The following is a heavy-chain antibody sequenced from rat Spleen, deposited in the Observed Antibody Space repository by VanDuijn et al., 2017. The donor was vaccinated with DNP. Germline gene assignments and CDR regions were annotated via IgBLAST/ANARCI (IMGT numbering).Heavy chain of an antibody. J-gene: IGHJ3*01. CDR2: ISYSGST. CDR3: ARYAEGDYFDY. Sequence: EVQLQESGPGLVKPSQSLSLTCSVTGHSITSSYRWNWIRKFPGNKMEWMGYISYSGSTSYNPSLKSRISITRDTSKNQFFLQLNSVTTEDTATYYCARYAEGDYFDYWGQGTLVTVSS. CDR1: GHSITSSY. V-gene: IGHV3-1*01. D-gene: IGHD1-11*01.